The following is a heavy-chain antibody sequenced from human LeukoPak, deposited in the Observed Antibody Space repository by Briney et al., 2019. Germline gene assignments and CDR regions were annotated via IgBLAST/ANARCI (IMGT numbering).Heavy chain of an antibody. V-gene: IGHV4-34*01. CDR3: ARGGSSFPYWYFAL. J-gene: IGHJ2*01. Sequence: PSETLSLTCAVYGGSFRGYYWSWIRQPPGKGLEWIGEINHSGSTNYNPSLKSRVTISVDTSKNQISLKLSSVTAADTAVYYCARGGSSFPYWYFALWGRGTLVTVSS. CDR2: INHSGST. CDR1: GGSFRGYY. D-gene: IGHD1-26*01.